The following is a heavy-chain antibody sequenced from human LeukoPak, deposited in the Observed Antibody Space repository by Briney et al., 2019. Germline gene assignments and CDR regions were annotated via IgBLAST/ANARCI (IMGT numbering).Heavy chain of an antibody. Sequence: SEALSLTCAVYSGSFSGYYRSWISQPPGKGLEWIGEINHSGSTNYNPSLKSRVTISVDTSKNQFSLKLSSVTAADTAVYYCARGRTSYGDYVDFDYWGQGTLLTVSS. J-gene: IGHJ4*02. CDR3: ARGRTSYGDYVDFDY. D-gene: IGHD4-17*01. CDR2: INHSGST. CDR1: SGSFSGYY. V-gene: IGHV4-34*01.